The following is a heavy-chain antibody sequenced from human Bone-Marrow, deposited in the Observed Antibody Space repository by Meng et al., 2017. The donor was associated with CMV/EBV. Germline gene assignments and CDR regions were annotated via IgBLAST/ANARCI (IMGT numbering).Heavy chain of an antibody. D-gene: IGHD6-6*01. CDR2: VSYSGST. CDR3: ARHAYSTSSPYYYYGLDV. J-gene: IGHJ6*01. Sequence: WVRQPPGKGLEWIGSVSYSGSTQYNPSLKSRVTISVDTSKNHFSLKLSSVTAADTAIYYCARHAYSTSSPYYYYGLDVWGQGTTV. V-gene: IGHV4-39*01.